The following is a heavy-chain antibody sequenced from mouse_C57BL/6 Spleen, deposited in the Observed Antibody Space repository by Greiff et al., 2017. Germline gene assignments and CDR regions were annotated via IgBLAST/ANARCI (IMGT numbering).Heavy chain of an antibody. Sequence: QVQLQQPGAELVRPGTSVKLSCKASGYTFTSYWMHWVKQRPGQGLEWIGVIDPSDSYTKYNQKFKGKATLTVDTSSSTAYMQLSSLTSEDSAVYYCAREEFAYWGQRTLVTVAA. CDR3: AREEFAY. CDR2: IDPSDSYT. V-gene: IGHV1-59*01. J-gene: IGHJ3*01. CDR1: GYTFTSYW.